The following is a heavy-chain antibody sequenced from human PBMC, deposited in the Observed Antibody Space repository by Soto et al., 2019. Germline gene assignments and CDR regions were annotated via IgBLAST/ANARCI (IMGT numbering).Heavy chain of an antibody. CDR3: AADSPLDI. CDR2: INLGSGNT. CDR1: GYTFTSYY. V-gene: IGHV1-58*02. J-gene: IGHJ3*02. Sequence: RASVKVSCKASGYTFTSYYMHWVRQAPGQRLEWIGWINLGSGNTNYAQKFQERVTITRDMSTSTAYMELSSLRSEDTAVYYCAADSPLDIWGQGTMVTVSS.